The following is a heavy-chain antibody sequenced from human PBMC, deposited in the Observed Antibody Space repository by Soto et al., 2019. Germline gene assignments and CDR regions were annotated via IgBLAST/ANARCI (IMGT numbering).Heavy chain of an antibody. Sequence: GGSLRLSCAASGFTSSSYGMHWVRQAPGKGLEWVAVIWYDGSNKYYADSVKGRFTISRDNSKNTLYLQMNSLRAEDTAVYYCAREAMSSSWPPIDYGMDVWGQGTTVTVSS. D-gene: IGHD6-13*01. V-gene: IGHV3-33*01. CDR3: AREAMSSSWPPIDYGMDV. CDR1: GFTSSSYG. J-gene: IGHJ6*02. CDR2: IWYDGSNK.